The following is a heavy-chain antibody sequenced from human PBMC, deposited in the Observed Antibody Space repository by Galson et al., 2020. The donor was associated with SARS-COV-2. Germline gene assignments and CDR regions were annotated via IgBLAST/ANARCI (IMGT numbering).Heavy chain of an antibody. CDR1: GFTFST. J-gene: IGHJ4*02. CDR3: AKFRAVEKCSGDCYMEY. Sequence: GGSLRLSCAASGFTFSTMTWVRQAPGKGLEWVSSITGSGDDTYYPDSVRGRFTISRDNSQNTLYLQMTSLRAEDTAVYYCAKFRAVEKCSGDCYMEYWGQGTLVTVSS. CDR2: ITGSGDDT. D-gene: IGHD2-21*02. V-gene: IGHV3-23*01.